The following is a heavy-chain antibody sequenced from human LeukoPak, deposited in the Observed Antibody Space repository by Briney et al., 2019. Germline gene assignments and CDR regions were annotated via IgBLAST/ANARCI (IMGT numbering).Heavy chain of an antibody. D-gene: IGHD3-22*01. J-gene: IGHJ4*02. V-gene: IGHV1-69*13. CDR3: ASGYYDSSGYYYYFDY. CDR2: IIPIFDTA. Sequence: ASVKVSCKASGGTFSSYAISWVRQAPGQGLEWMGGIIPIFDTANYAQKFQGRVTITADESTSTAYMELSSLRSEDTAVYYCASGYYDSSGYYYYFDYWGQGTLVTVSS. CDR1: GGTFSSYA.